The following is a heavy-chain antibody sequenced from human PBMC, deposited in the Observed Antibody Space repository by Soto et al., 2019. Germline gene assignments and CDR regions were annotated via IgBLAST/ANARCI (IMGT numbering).Heavy chain of an antibody. CDR3: ASRSYAMDI. J-gene: IGHJ6*02. CDR1: GGSISSSNW. V-gene: IGHV4-4*02. D-gene: IGHD3-16*02. CDR2: IFHNGNT. Sequence: QVQLQESGPGLVKPSGTLSLTCAVSGGSISSSNWRSWVRQPPGKGLEWIGEIFHNGNTYSNPSLTGRVTMSVDKSKNQFSLNLNSVTAADTAVYYCASRSYAMDIWGQGTTVTVSS.